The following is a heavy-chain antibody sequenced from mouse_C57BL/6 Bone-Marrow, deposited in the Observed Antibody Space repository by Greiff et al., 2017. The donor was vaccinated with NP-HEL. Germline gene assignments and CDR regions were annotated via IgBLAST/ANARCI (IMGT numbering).Heavy chain of an antibody. V-gene: IGHV1-47*01. D-gene: IGHD1-1*01. CDR3: ARGYYGSSHWYFDV. CDR1: GYTFTTYP. CDR2: FHPYNDDT. J-gene: IGHJ1*03. Sequence: VKLQQSGAELVKPGASVKMSCKASGYTFTTYPIEWMKQNHGKSLEWIGNFHPYNDDTKYTEKFKGKATLTVEKSSSTVYLELSRLTSDDSAVYYCARGYYGSSHWYFDVWGTGTTVTVSS.